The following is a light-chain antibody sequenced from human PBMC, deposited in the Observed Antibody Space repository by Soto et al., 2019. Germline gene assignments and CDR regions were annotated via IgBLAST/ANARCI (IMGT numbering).Light chain of an antibody. V-gene: IGLV8-61*01. Sequence: QTVVTQEPSFSVSPGGTVTLTCGLSSGSVSTNYYPSWYQQTPGQAPRTLIYSTNTRSSGVPDRFSGSILGDKAALTISGAQAEDESDYFCGLYLGRGISVFGGGTKVTVL. J-gene: IGLJ3*02. CDR3: GLYLGRGISV. CDR1: SGSVSTNYY. CDR2: STN.